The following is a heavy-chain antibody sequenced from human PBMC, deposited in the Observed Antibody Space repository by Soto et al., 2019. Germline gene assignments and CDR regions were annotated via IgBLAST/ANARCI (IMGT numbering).Heavy chain of an antibody. CDR1: GFTFSSYA. Sequence: EVQLLESGGGLVQPGGSLRLSCAASGFTFSSYAMSWVRQAPGKGLEWVSAISSSSSYIYYADSVKGRFTISRDNAKNSLYLQMNSLRAEDTAVYYCAISIAAVGMVSSYYGMDVWGQGTTVTVSS. J-gene: IGHJ6*02. D-gene: IGHD6-13*01. CDR2: ISSSSSYI. CDR3: AISIAAVGMVSSYYGMDV. V-gene: IGHV3-21*01.